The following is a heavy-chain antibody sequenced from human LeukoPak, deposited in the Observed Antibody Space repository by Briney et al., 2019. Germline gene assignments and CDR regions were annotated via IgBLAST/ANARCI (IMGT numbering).Heavy chain of an antibody. V-gene: IGHV4-59*08. J-gene: IGHJ4*02. CDR1: GGSISSYY. CDR3: AKQSTWSSSWYYFDY. Sequence: PSETLSLTCTVSGGSISSYYWSWIRQPPGKGLEWIGYIYYSGSANYNPSLKSRVTISVDTSKNQFSLKLSSVTAADTAVYYCAKQSTWSSSWYYFDYWGQGTLVTVSS. CDR2: IYYSGSA. D-gene: IGHD6-13*01.